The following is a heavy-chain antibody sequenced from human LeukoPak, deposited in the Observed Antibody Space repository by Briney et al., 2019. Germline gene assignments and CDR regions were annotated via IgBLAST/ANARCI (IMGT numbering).Heavy chain of an antibody. V-gene: IGHV3-30*13. CDR3: AKGLYNYGFHAFDI. CDR2: ISYDGPNK. CDR1: GFSFTTYW. Sequence: AGGSLRLSCAASGFSFTTYWMSWVRQAPGKGLEWVAVISYDGPNKYYADSEKGRFTISRDNNKNRLYEKMKSLRADDTAVYYCAKGLYNYGFHAFDIWGQGTMVTVSS. D-gene: IGHD5-18*01. J-gene: IGHJ3*02.